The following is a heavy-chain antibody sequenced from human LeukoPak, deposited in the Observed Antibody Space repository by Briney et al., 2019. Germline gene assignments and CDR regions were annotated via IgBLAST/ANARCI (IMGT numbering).Heavy chain of an antibody. CDR3: ARDTGYYDSSGYSGPRTNWFDP. D-gene: IGHD3-22*01. CDR2: IYYSGST. Sequence: ASVTLSLTCTVSGGSICSSSYYWGWSRQPPAKGLEWNGSIYYSGSTYYNPSLKSRVTISVDTSKNQFSLKLSSVTAADPAVYYCARDTGYYDSSGYSGPRTNWFDPWGQGTLVTVSS. CDR1: GGSICSSSYY. V-gene: IGHV4-39*07. J-gene: IGHJ5*02.